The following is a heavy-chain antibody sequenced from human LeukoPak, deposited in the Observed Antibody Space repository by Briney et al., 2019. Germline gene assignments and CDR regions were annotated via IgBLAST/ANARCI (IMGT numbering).Heavy chain of an antibody. CDR3: ARGVEVAVPFDY. D-gene: IGHD6-19*01. J-gene: IGHJ4*02. Sequence: GGCLRLSCAASGFTFSSYSMNWVRQAPGKGLEWVSSISSSSSYIYYADSVKGRFTISRDNAKNSLYLQMNSLRAEDTAVYYCARGVEVAVPFDYWGQGTLVTVSS. CDR2: ISSSSSYI. CDR1: GFTFSSYS. V-gene: IGHV3-21*01.